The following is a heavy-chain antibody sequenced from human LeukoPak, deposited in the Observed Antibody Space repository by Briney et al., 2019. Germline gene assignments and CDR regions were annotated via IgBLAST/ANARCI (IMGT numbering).Heavy chain of an antibody. D-gene: IGHD3-22*01. CDR2: INPNSGGT. Sequence: ASVKVSCKASGYTFTGYYMHWVRQAPGQGLEWMGRINPNSGGTNYAQKFQGRVTVTRDTSISTVYMELSRLRSDDTAVYYCSRVSGHYGDFDSWGQGTLVTVSS. V-gene: IGHV1-2*02. J-gene: IGHJ4*02. CDR3: SRVSGHYGDFDS. CDR1: GYTFTGYY.